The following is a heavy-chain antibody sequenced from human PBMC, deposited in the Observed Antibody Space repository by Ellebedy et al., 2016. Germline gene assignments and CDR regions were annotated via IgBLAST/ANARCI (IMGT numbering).Heavy chain of an antibody. CDR1: GFSFSSYA. CDR2: ISGSGGTT. J-gene: IGHJ4*02. V-gene: IGHV3-23*01. CDR3: AKGVYGDHDDY. Sequence: GGSLRLXCAASGFSFSSYAMSWVRQAPGKGLEWVSAISGSGGTTYYADSVKGRFTISRDNSKNTLYLQMNSLRAEDTAVYYCAKGVYGDHDDYWGQGTLVTVSS. D-gene: IGHD4-17*01.